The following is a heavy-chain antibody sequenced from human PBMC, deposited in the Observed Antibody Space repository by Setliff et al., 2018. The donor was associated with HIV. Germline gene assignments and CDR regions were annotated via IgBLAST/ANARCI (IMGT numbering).Heavy chain of an antibody. CDR3: ARRGRTGNSYVLNWFDP. D-gene: IGHD5-18*01. V-gene: IGHV4-34*01. J-gene: IGHJ5*02. Sequence: SETLSLTCAVYGGSFSDYYWSWIRQPPGKGLEWIGEINHSGSTNYNPSLKSRVTISVDTSKNQFSLKLSSVTASDTAVYYCARRGRTGNSYVLNWFDPWGQGTLVTVSS. CDR1: GGSFSDYY. CDR2: INHSGST.